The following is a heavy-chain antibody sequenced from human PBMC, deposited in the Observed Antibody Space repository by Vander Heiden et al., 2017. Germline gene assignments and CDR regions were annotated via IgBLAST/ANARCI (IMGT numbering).Heavy chain of an antibody. CDR3: AREISSSWYYYGMDV. D-gene: IGHD6-13*01. Sequence: EVQLVESGGGLVQPGGSLRLSCAASGFIFSSYWMSWVRQAPGKGLEWVANIKQDGSEKYYVDSVKGRFTISRDNAKNSLYLQMNSLRAEDTAVYYCAREISSSWYYYGMDVWGQGTTVTVSS. CDR1: GFIFSSYW. J-gene: IGHJ6*02. CDR2: IKQDGSEK. V-gene: IGHV3-7*01.